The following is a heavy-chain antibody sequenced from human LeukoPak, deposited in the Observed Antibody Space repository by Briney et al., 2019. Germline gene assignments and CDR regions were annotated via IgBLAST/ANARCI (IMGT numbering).Heavy chain of an antibody. CDR1: GYTFTGHN. V-gene: IGHV1-2*02. Sequence: ASVKVSCKASGYTFTGHNIHWVRQAPGQGLEWMGWINPNSGGTNYAQKFQGRVTMTRDTSISTAYMELSTLRSDDTAVYYCARSSGWSLFDYWGQGTLVTVSS. J-gene: IGHJ4*02. D-gene: IGHD6-19*01. CDR2: INPNSGGT. CDR3: ARSSGWSLFDY.